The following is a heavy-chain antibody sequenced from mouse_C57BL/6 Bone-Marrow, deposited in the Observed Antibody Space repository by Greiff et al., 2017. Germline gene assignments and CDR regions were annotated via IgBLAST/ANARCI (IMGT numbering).Heavy chain of an antibody. J-gene: IGHJ3*01. CDR3: ARRDYSNYGGFAY. Sequence: QVQLQQSGPELVKPGASVKLSCKASGYTFTSYDINWVKQRPGQGLEWIGWIYPRDGSTKYNEKFKGKATLTVDTSSSTAYMEIHSLTSEDSAVSFCARRDYSNYGGFAYWGQGTLVTVSA. D-gene: IGHD2-5*01. CDR2: IYPRDGST. V-gene: IGHV1-85*01. CDR1: GYTFTSYD.